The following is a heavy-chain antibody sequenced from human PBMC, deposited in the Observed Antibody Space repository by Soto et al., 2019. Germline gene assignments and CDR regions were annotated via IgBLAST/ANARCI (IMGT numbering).Heavy chain of an antibody. Sequence: QLQLQESGPGLVKPSETLSLTCTVSGGSISSSSYFWGWIRQPPGKGLEWIGAIYFDGSTHYNPSLESRVTTSVDTSKNQFSLSLSSVTAADTAMYYCARLGKLAKTDDFWGQGTLVTVSS. CDR1: GGSISSSSYF. J-gene: IGHJ4*02. V-gene: IGHV4-39*07. CDR3: ARLGKLAKTDDF. CDR2: IYFDGST. D-gene: IGHD7-27*01.